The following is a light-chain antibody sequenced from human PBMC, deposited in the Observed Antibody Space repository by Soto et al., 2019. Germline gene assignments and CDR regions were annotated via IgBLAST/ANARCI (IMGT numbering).Light chain of an antibody. Sequence: DIPMTQSPSVSASVGDRVTISCQASQGISRSLAWYQQKPGKAPKLLIYAASSLQSGVPSRFSGSGFGTDFTLTISSLQPEDSAIYYCRQADTFPITFGQGTRLEIK. CDR1: QGISRS. CDR3: RQADTFPIT. V-gene: IGKV1D-12*01. CDR2: AAS. J-gene: IGKJ5*01.